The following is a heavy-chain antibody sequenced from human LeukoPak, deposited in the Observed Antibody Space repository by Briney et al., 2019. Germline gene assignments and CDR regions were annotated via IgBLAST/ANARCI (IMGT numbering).Heavy chain of an antibody. J-gene: IGHJ4*02. CDR1: GYTFISYW. CDR3: ARLANDFWSGYFDY. Sequence: AGESLKISCKGSGYTFISYWIGWVRQMAGKGLEWMGIIYPGDSDTRYSPSFQGQVTISADKSISTAYLQWSSLKASDTAMYYCARLANDFWSGYFDYWGQGTLVTVSS. D-gene: IGHD3-3*01. V-gene: IGHV5-51*01. CDR2: IYPGDSDT.